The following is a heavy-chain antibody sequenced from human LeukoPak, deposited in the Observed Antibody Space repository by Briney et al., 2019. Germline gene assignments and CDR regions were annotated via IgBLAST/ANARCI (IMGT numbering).Heavy chain of an antibody. J-gene: IGHJ4*02. CDR2: ISAYNGNT. CDR1: GYTFTSYG. Sequence: ASVKVSCEASGYTFTSYGISWVRQAPGQGLEWMGWISAYNGNTNYAQKLQGRVTMTTDTSTSTAYMELRSLRSDDTAVYYCARVSGWDIVVVPTQNYWGQGTLVTVSS. CDR3: ARVSGWDIVVVPTQNY. D-gene: IGHD2-2*01. V-gene: IGHV1-18*01.